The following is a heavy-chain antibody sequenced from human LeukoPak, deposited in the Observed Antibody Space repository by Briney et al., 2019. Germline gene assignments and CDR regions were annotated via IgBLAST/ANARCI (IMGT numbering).Heavy chain of an antibody. Sequence: SVKVSCKASGGTFSSYAISWVRQAPGQGLEWMGRIIPIFGTANYAQKFQGRVTITTDESTSTAYMELSSLRSEDTAVYYCAREGGYYGSGSYNWFDPWGQGTLVSVSS. CDR1: GGTFSSYA. D-gene: IGHD3-10*01. J-gene: IGHJ5*02. CDR3: AREGGYYGSGSYNWFDP. CDR2: IIPIFGTA. V-gene: IGHV1-69*05.